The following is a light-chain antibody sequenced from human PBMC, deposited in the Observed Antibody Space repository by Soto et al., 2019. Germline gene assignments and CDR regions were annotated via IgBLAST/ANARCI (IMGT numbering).Light chain of an antibody. Sequence: DIPMTQSPSSLSASVGDRVTITCRASQSINTYLNWYQQKPGKAPKFLIYAASSLQSGVPSRFSGSGSGTDFTLTISSLQPEDFATYYCQQSLRTPLTFGGGTKVEVK. CDR2: AAS. V-gene: IGKV1-39*01. CDR3: QQSLRTPLT. CDR1: QSINTY. J-gene: IGKJ4*01.